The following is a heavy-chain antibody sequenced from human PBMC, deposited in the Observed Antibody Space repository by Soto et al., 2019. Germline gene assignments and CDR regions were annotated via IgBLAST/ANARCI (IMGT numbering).Heavy chain of an antibody. V-gene: IGHV3-7*03. D-gene: IGHD6-6*01. J-gene: IGHJ4*02. CDR3: AREYSSSSGQFYFDY. CDR1: GFTFSSYL. Sequence: GGSLRLSCAASGFTFSSYLMSWVRQSPGKGLEWVANIKQDGSEKYYVDSVKGRFTISRDNAKNSLYLQMNSLRAEDTAVYYCAREYSSSSGQFYFDYWGQGTLVTVSS. CDR2: IKQDGSEK.